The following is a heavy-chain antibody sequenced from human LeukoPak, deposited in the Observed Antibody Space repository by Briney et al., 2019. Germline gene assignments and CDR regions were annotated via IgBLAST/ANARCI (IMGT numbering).Heavy chain of an antibody. J-gene: IGHJ4*02. Sequence: PSQTLSLTCTVSGGSISSGGYYWSWICQHPGKGLEWIGYIYYSGSTYYNPSLKSRVTISVDTSKNQFSLKLSSVTAADTAVYYCARVFAVAGMSFDYWGQGTLVTVSS. CDR3: ARVFAVAGMSFDY. CDR2: IYYSGST. D-gene: IGHD6-19*01. V-gene: IGHV4-31*03. CDR1: GGSISSGGYY.